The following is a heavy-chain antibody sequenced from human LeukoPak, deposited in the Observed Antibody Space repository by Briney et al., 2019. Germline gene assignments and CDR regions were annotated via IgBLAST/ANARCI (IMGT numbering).Heavy chain of an antibody. CDR3: ARGGSYFDISGYYFY. CDR2: IYSGGST. V-gene: IGHV3-66*01. D-gene: IGHD3-22*01. Sequence: GGSLRLSCAASGFTVGSNTMSWVRQAPGKGLEWVSIIYSGGSTSYADSVKGRFTISRDNSKNTLYLQMNSLRTENTAVYYCARGGSYFDISGYYFYWGQGTLVTVSS. CDR1: GFTVGSNT. J-gene: IGHJ4*02.